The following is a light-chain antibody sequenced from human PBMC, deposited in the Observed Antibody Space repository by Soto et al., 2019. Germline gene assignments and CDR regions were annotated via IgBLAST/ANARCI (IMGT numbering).Light chain of an antibody. CDR2: KTS. V-gene: IGKV1-5*03. J-gene: IGKJ1*01. CDR3: LQYNSYWT. CDR1: QSLSSW. Sequence: IQRTQSPSTLSSSEGDRVTITFRASQSLSSWLAWYQQKPGKAPKVLIYKTSSLESGVPSRFSGSGSGTEFTLTISSLQPDDFATYYCLQYNSYWTFGQGTKVDIK.